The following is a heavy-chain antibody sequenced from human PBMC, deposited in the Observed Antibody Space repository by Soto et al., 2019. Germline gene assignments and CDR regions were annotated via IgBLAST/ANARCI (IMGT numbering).Heavy chain of an antibody. Sequence: PSDPLSLTCTVSGRSISSYYWSWLRQPPGKGLEWVGYISYSGSTNYNPSLKSRVTISVDTAEYQLSLKLSSVTPAATAVYYCPRRWARSIDYCGQGSVVPVSA. CDR1: GRSISSYY. CDR2: ISYSGST. V-gene: IGHV4-59*07. D-gene: IGHD1-26*01. CDR3: PRRWARSIDY. J-gene: IGHJ4*02.